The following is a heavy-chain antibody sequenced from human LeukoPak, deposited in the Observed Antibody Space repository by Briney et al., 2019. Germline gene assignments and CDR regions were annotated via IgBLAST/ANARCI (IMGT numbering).Heavy chain of an antibody. CDR1: GYSFTSYW. CDR3: ARHPSYYYDSSGYYYGRYFDY. CDR2: IYPGDSDT. Sequence: GESLKISCKGSGYSFTSYWIGWVRQMPGKGLDWMGIIYPGDSDTRYSPSFQGQVTISADKSISTAYLQWSSLKASDTAMYYCARHPSYYYDSSGYYYGRYFDYWGQGTLVTVSS. V-gene: IGHV5-51*01. D-gene: IGHD3-22*01. J-gene: IGHJ4*02.